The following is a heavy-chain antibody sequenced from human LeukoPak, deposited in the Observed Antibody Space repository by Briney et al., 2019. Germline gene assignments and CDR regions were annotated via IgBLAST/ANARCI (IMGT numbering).Heavy chain of an antibody. V-gene: IGHV1-2*02. CDR1: GYSFTGYY. Sequence: ASVKVSCKASGYSFTGYYMHWVRQAPGQGLEWMGWINPNSGDTKYAQKFQGRVTMTRDTSISTAYMELSRLRSDDTAVYYCARGYSYGYIWFDPWGQGTLVTVSS. CDR3: ARGYSYGYIWFDP. CDR2: INPNSGDT. D-gene: IGHD5-18*01. J-gene: IGHJ5*02.